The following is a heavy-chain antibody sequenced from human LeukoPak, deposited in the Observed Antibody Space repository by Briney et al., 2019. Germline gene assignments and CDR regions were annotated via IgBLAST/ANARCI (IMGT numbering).Heavy chain of an antibody. V-gene: IGHV3-66*01. J-gene: IGHJ2*01. CDR2: IYSGGST. Sequence: PGGSLRLSCAASGFTVSSNYMSWVRQAPGKGLEWVSVIYSGGSTYYADSVKGRFTISRDNAKNSLYLQMNSLRAEDTAVYYCARAYCNGDNCYWYFDLWGRGTLVTVSS. D-gene: IGHD2-15*01. CDR1: GFTVSSNY. CDR3: ARAYCNGDNCYWYFDL.